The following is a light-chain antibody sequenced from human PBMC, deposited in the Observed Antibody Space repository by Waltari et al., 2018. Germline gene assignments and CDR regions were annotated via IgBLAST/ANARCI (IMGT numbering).Light chain of an antibody. Sequence: DIQMTQSPSTLSASVVDRVTITCRASQSITTWLAGYQQKGGRAPELLIEKASSLQSGVPSRFSGSGSGTEFTLTISSLQPDDIATYYCQQYSASWTFGQGTRVEIK. CDR3: QQYSASWT. CDR2: KAS. V-gene: IGKV1-5*03. J-gene: IGKJ1*01. CDR1: QSITTW.